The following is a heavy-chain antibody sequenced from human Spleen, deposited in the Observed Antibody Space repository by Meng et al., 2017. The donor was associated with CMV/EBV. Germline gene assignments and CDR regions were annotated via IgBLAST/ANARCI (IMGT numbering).Heavy chain of an antibody. CDR3: ARDVSRSSSWSVNYGLDV. Sequence: ASVKVSCKAIGYTFTSYTISWVRQAPGQGLEWMGRISAYNGNTDYAQKFQGRVTMTTDTVTSTAYMELRILRHDDTAVYYCARDVSRSSSWSVNYGLDVWGQGTTVTVSS. CDR1: GYTFTSYT. V-gene: IGHV1-18*01. D-gene: IGHD6-13*01. CDR2: ISAYNGNT. J-gene: IGHJ6*02.